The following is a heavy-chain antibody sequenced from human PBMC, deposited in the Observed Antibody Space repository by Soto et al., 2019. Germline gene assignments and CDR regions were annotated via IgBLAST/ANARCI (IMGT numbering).Heavy chain of an antibody. D-gene: IGHD5-12*01. CDR3: ARVQSGYDFAY. J-gene: IGHJ4*02. Sequence: QVQLVQSGAEVKKPGASVKVYCKASGYTFTSYGINWVRQAPGQGLEWMGWISAYNGNTHYAQKLQGRFTMTTDTATSTAYMELRSLRSDDTAVYYCARVQSGYDFAYWGQGTLVTVSS. CDR2: ISAYNGNT. V-gene: IGHV1-18*01. CDR1: GYTFTSYG.